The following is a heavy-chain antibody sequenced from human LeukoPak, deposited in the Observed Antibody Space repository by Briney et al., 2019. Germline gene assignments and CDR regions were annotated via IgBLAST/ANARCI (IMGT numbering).Heavy chain of an antibody. Sequence: WGVLRLSCAVSGFTVSGNYMSWVRQAPGKGLEWVSYISSSSSTKYYADSVKGRFTISRDNAKSSLYLQMNSLRAEDTAVYYCARDEWAGPEYFQHWGQGTLVTVSS. D-gene: IGHD2-8*01. CDR1: GFTVSGNY. CDR3: ARDEWAGPEYFQH. CDR2: ISSSSSTK. J-gene: IGHJ1*01. V-gene: IGHV3-11*04.